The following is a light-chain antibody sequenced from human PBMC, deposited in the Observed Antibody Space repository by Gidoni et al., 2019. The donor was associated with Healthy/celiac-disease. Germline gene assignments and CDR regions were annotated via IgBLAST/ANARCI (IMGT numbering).Light chain of an antibody. CDR3: QQSYSTPYT. J-gene: IGKJ2*01. CDR2: AAA. CDR1: QSISSY. V-gene: IGKV1-39*01. Sequence: DIQMTQSPSSLSASVGDRVTITCRASQSISSYLNGYQQKPGKAPKLLIDAAASLQSGVPSRFSGSGSGTDFTLTISSLQPEDVATYYCQQSYSTPYTFGQGTKLEIK.